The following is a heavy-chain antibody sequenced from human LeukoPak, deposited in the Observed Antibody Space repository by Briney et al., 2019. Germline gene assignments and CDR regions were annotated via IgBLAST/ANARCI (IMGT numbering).Heavy chain of an antibody. V-gene: IGHV4-31*03. CDR2: IYYSGST. J-gene: IGHJ4*02. CDR3: ARAPYGDSYHFDY. CDR1: GGSISSGGYY. D-gene: IGHD4-17*01. Sequence: SETLSLTCTVSGGSISSGGYYWSWIRQHPGKGLEWIGYIYYSGSTYYNPSLKSRVTISVDTSKNQFSLKLSSVTAADTAVYYCARAPYGDSYHFDYWGQGTLVTVSS.